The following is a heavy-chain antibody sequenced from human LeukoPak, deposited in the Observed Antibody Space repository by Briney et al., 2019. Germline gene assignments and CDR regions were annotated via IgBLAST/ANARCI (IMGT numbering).Heavy chain of an antibody. Sequence: GASVKVSCKASGYTFIGYYMHWVRQAPGQGLEWMGWINPNSGGTNYAQKFQGRVTMTRDTSISTAYMELSRLRSDDTAVYYCARELNYDSSGYYFDYWGQGTLVTVSS. V-gene: IGHV1-2*02. CDR1: GYTFIGYY. CDR3: ARELNYDSSGYYFDY. J-gene: IGHJ4*02. CDR2: INPNSGGT. D-gene: IGHD3-22*01.